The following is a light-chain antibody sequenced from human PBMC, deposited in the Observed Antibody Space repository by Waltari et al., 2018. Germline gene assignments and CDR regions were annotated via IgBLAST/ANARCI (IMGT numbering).Light chain of an antibody. Sequence: QLVLTQSPSASASLGASVKLTCTLSSGYRSDAIAWHQQQPEKGPRYLMKVNSVGSHSKGAGIPDRFAGTSSGAERYLTISSLQSEDEADYYCQTGRHGIWVFGGGTKLTVL. CDR2: VNSVGSH. V-gene: IGLV4-69*01. CDR3: QTGRHGIWV. CDR1: SGYRSDA. J-gene: IGLJ3*02.